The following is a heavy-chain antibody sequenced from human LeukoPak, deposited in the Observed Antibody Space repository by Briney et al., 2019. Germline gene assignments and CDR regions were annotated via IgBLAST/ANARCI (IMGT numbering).Heavy chain of an antibody. CDR1: GGTFSSYA. J-gene: IGHJ6*03. CDR3: ARIGYSSGWYGSYYYYYMDV. V-gene: IGHV1-69*05. CDR2: IIPIFGTA. Sequence: SVKVSCKASGGTFSSYAISWVRQAPGQGLEWMGRIIPIFGTANYAQKFQGRVTITTDESTSTAYMELSSLRSEDTAVYYCARIGYSSGWYGSYYYYYMDVWGKGTTVTVSS. D-gene: IGHD6-19*01.